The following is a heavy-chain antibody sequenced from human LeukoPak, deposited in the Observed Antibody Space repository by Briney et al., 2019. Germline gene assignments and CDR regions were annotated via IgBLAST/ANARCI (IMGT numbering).Heavy chain of an antibody. D-gene: IGHD3-10*01. CDR3: ARVPMVRGVNFDYYYYYMDV. V-gene: IGHV3-48*04. Sequence: GGSLRLSCAASGFTFSSYSMNWVRQAPGKGLEWVSYISSSSSTIYDADSVKGRFTISRDNAKNSLYLQMNSLRAEDTAVYYCARVPMVRGVNFDYYYYYMDVWGKGTTVTVSS. J-gene: IGHJ6*03. CDR1: GFTFSSYS. CDR2: ISSSSSTI.